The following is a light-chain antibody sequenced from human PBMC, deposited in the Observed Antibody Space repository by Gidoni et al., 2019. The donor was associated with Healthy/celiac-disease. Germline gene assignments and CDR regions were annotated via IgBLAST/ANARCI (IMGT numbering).Light chain of an antibody. CDR1: SSNIGAGYD. CDR3: QSYDSSPV. J-gene: IGLJ2*01. Sequence: QSVLTQPPSVSRAPGQRVTISCTGSSSNIGAGYDVHWYQQLPGTAPKLLIYGNSNRPSGVPDRFSGSKSGTSASLAITGLQAEDEADYYCQSYDSSPVFGGGTKLTVL. V-gene: IGLV1-40*01. CDR2: GNS.